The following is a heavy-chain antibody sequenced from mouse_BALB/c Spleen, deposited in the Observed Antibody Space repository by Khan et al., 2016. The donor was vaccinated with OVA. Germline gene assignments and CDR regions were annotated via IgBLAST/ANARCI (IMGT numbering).Heavy chain of an antibody. V-gene: IGHV3-2*02. Sequence: EVQLVESGPGLVKPSQSLSLTCTVTGYSITRDYAWNWIRQFPGNKLEWMGYISNSGSTSYNPSLKSRISITRDTSKNQFFLQLNSVTTEDTATXYCASELGRYYAMDYWGQGTSVTVSA. CDR2: ISNSGST. D-gene: IGHD4-1*01. CDR1: GYSITRDYA. CDR3: ASELGRYYAMDY. J-gene: IGHJ4*01.